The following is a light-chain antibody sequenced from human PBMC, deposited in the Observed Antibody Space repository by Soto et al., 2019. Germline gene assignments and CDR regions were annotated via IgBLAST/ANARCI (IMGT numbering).Light chain of an antibody. V-gene: IGKV3-11*01. CDR2: DTT. J-gene: IGKJ5*01. Sequence: IVLTQSPATLALSPGERATLSCRASQSVNNYVARYQHKPGQSPRLLIDDTTTRAAAIPARFSGSGSGTDFTLTINSLEPEDFTVYYCQHRGNVGQGTRLEIK. CDR3: QHRGN. CDR1: QSVNNY.